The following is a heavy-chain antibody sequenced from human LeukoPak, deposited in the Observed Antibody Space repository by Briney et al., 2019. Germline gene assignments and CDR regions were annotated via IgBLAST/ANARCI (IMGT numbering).Heavy chain of an antibody. J-gene: IGHJ4*02. CDR1: GFTFSNAW. D-gene: IGHD3-9*01. Sequence: GGSLRLSCAASGFTFSNAWMSWVRQAPGKGLEWVGRIKSKTDGGTTDYAAPVKGRFTISRDDSKNTLYLQMNSLRAEDTGVYYCARVILTGSFAFDLWGQGTLVTVSS. CDR3: ARVILTGSFAFDL. CDR2: IKSKTDGGTT. V-gene: IGHV3-15*01.